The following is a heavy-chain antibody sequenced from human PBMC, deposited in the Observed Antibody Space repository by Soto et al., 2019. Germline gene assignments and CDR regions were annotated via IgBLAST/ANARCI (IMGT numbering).Heavy chain of an antibody. CDR1: GASIISSSYY. V-gene: IGHV4-39*02. CDR2: INYSGST. D-gene: IGHD6-19*01. J-gene: IGHJ5*02. CDR3: ARERLAVAGKGGWFDP. Sequence: SETLSLTCTVSGASIISSSYYWGWIRQPPGKGLEWIGSINYSGSTYYNPSLKSRVTISADTSKNQFSLKLRSVTAADTAVYYCARERLAVAGKGGWFDPWGQETLVTVSS.